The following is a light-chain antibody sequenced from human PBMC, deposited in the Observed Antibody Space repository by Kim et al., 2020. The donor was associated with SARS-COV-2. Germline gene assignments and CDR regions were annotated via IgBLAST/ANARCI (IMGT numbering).Light chain of an antibody. Sequence: AAGKRARMTGGGNNIGSKRGHWYQQKPGQAPVLVIYYDSARPSGIPERFSGSNSGNTATLTISRVEAGDEADYYCQVWDSSSDHVVFGGGTKLTVL. J-gene: IGLJ2*01. CDR3: QVWDSSSDHVV. CDR1: NIGSKR. CDR2: YDS. V-gene: IGLV3-21*04.